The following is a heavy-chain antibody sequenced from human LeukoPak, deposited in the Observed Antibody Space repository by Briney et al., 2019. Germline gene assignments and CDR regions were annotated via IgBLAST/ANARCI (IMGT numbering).Heavy chain of an antibody. Sequence: APVKVSCKASGYTFTSYYVHWVRQAPGEGLEWMGIINPSGGSTIYAQKFQGRVTMTWDMSTSTVYMELSSLRSEDTAVYYCARSHYSRGWEYFDYWGQGTLVTVSS. J-gene: IGHJ4*02. CDR3: ARSHYSRGWEYFDY. CDR1: GYTFTSYY. V-gene: IGHV1-46*01. CDR2: INPSGGST. D-gene: IGHD6-19*01.